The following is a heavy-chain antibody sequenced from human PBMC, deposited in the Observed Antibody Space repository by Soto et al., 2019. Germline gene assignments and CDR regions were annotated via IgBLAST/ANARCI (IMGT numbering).Heavy chain of an antibody. Sequence: QVQLVQSGAEVRKPGASVKVSCKASGYTFSDYDINWVRQATGQGLEWVGWMNPNNGDTGYAQKFQGRVSLTRDASIRTAYMELNSLTSEDTAVYYCARGVGDCSVGSWNFYWFDPWGQGAPVIVSS. CDR3: ARGVGDCSVGSWNFYWFDP. CDR1: GYTFSDYD. V-gene: IGHV1-8*01. CDR2: MNPNNGDT. J-gene: IGHJ5*02. D-gene: IGHD2-15*01.